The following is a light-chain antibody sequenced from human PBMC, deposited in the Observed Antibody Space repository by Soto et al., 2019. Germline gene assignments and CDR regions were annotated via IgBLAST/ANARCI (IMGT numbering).Light chain of an antibody. J-gene: IGKJ1*01. CDR1: QSVSRNY. CDR3: QQSGSSPWT. V-gene: IGKV3-20*01. Sequence: EIVLTQSPVTLSLSPGERATLSCRASQSVSRNYLVWYQQKPDQAPRLLIYGASSRATGIPDRFSGSGSGTDFTLTISKLEPEDFAVYYCQQSGSSPWTFGQGTKVDI. CDR2: GAS.